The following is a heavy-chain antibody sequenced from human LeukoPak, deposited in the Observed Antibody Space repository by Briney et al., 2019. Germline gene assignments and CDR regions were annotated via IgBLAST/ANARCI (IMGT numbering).Heavy chain of an antibody. CDR2: IYTSGST. CDR1: GGSISSSAYY. D-gene: IGHD3-3*01. V-gene: IGHV4-39*07. Sequence: SETLSLTCSVSGGSISSSAYYWGWIRQPPGQGLEWIGRIYTSGSTKYTPSLKSRVTMSVDTSKNQFSLRLSSVTAADTAVYYCARDFGSGYYDYWSQGTLVTVSS. CDR3: ARDFGSGYYDY. J-gene: IGHJ4*02.